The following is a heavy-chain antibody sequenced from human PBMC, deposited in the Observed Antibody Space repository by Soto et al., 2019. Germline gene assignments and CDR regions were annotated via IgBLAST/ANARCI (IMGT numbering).Heavy chain of an antibody. Sequence: SETLSLTCTVSGGSISSYYWSWIRQPPGKGLEWIGYIYYSGSTNYNPSLKSRVTISVDTSKNQFSLKLSSVTAADTAVYYCAREATMVRGVIDYYYMDVWGKGTTVTVSS. CDR1: GGSISSYY. V-gene: IGHV4-59*01. CDR2: IYYSGST. CDR3: AREATMVRGVIDYYYMDV. D-gene: IGHD3-10*01. J-gene: IGHJ6*03.